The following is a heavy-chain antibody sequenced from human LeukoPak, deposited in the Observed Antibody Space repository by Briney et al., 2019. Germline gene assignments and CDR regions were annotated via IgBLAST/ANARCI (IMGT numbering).Heavy chain of an antibody. CDR3: AKDPVVYHGGSGWHYFDY. Sequence: PGGSLRLSCAVSGLTFSSYAMSWVRQAPGRGPEWVSTIGGSGDRTYYADSVKGRFIISRDNSKDTLYLQMNSLRAEDTALYYCAKDPVVYHGGSGWHYFDYWGQGTLVTVSS. V-gene: IGHV3-23*01. CDR1: GLTFSSYA. D-gene: IGHD6-19*01. J-gene: IGHJ4*02. CDR2: IGGSGDRT.